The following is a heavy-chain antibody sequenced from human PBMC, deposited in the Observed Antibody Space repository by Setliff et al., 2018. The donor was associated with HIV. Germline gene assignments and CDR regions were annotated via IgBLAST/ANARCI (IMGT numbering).Heavy chain of an antibody. CDR3: VRDEKRAAGGSLYYFDL. V-gene: IGHV1-18*01. Sequence: GASVKVSCKASGYNCGLYGISWVRQAPGQRLEWMGWVNEDNGDRNFAPNVQGRLVLTTDTSTNTAYMELTSLTPEETALYYCVRDEKRAAGGSLYYFDLWGQGTLVTVSS. CDR2: VNEDNGDR. CDR1: GYNCGLYG. D-gene: IGHD5-12*01. J-gene: IGHJ4*02.